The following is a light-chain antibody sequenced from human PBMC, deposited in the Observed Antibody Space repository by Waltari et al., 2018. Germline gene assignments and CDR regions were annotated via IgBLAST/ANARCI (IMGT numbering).Light chain of an antibody. J-gene: IGKJ4*01. CDR1: QSVSSN. CDR3: QQYNNWPSLT. CDR2: GAS. V-gene: IGKV3-15*01. Sequence: TLSVSPGERATLSCRASQSVSSNLAWYQQKPGQAPRLLIYGASTRATGIPARFSGSGSGTEFTLTISSLQSEDFAVYYCQQYNNWPSLTFGGGTKVEIK.